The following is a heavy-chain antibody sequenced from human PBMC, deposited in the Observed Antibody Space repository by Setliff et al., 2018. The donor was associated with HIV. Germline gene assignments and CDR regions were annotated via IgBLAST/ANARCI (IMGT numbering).Heavy chain of an antibody. Sequence: AASVKVSCKPSGYTFTSYGINWVRQAPGQGLEWMGWISGYNGETKYAQKFQGRLTVTTDTSTSMAYMELRSLRSDDTAIYYCARDLVGHGSGSYHDIPFDHWGQGTLVTVSS. CDR1: GYTFTSYG. D-gene: IGHD3-10*01. CDR3: ARDLVGHGSGSYHDIPFDH. CDR2: ISGYNGET. V-gene: IGHV1-18*01. J-gene: IGHJ4*02.